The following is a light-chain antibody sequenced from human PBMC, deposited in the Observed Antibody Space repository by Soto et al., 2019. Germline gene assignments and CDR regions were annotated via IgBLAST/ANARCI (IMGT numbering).Light chain of an antibody. CDR3: MQGTHWPPLT. CDR1: QSLVYSVGNIY. J-gene: IGKJ5*01. Sequence: DVVLTQSPLSLPVTLGQPASISCRSTQSLVYSVGNIYLNWFQQRPGQSPRRLIYTVSNRASGVPDRFSGSGSGTDFTLKISSVESEDFGVYYCMQGTHWPPLTFGQGTRLEIK. CDR2: TVS. V-gene: IGKV2-30*01.